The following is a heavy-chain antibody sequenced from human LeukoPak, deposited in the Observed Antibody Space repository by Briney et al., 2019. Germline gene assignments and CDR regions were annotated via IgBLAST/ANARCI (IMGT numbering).Heavy chain of an antibody. CDR1: GGSISSYY. J-gene: IGHJ6*02. V-gene: IGHV4-59*06. Sequence: KPSETLSLTCTVSGGSISSYYWSWIRQHPGKGLEWIGYIYYSGSTYYNPSLKSRVTISVDTSKNQFSLKLSSVTAADTAVYYCARGGPDSSGWYYYYYGMDVWGQGTTVTVSS. CDR3: ARGGPDSSGWYYYYYGMDV. CDR2: IYYSGST. D-gene: IGHD6-19*01.